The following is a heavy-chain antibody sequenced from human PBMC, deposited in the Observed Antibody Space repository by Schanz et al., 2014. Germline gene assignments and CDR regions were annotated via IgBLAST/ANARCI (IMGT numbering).Heavy chain of an antibody. D-gene: IGHD3-16*02. CDR1: GFSVGNKY. V-gene: IGHV3-66*01. J-gene: IGHJ4*02. CDR2: IYIGGNT. Sequence: EVQLVESGGGLVQPGGSLRLSCAASGFSVGNKYMNWVRQAPGKGLEWVSFIYIGGNTYYADSVKGRFTISRDNSKNTLYLQLGSLSAEDTAVYFCARDNRYYLFDYWGQGALVTGSS. CDR3: ARDNRYYLFDY.